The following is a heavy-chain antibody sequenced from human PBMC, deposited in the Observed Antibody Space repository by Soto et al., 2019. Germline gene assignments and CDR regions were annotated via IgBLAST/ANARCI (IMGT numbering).Heavy chain of an antibody. D-gene: IGHD3-9*01. Sequence: GASVKVSCKASGYTFTSYAMHWVRQAPGQRLEWMGWINAGNGNTKYSQKFQGRVTITRDTSASTAYMELSSLRSEDTAVYYCARDYNSYDILTGYYRYWGQGTLVTVS. V-gene: IGHV1-3*01. J-gene: IGHJ4*02. CDR2: INAGNGNT. CDR3: ARDYNSYDILTGYYRY. CDR1: GYTFTSYA.